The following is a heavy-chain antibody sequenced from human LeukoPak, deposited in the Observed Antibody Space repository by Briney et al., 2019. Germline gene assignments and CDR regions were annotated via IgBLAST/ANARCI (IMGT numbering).Heavy chain of an antibody. CDR1: GFTFSDYF. CDR3: ATDPRLLIY. D-gene: IGHD2-21*01. CDR2: IDSSGTI. J-gene: IGHJ4*01. Sequence: GGSLRLSCAASGFTFSDYFMSWIRQGPGKGLEWVSHIDSSGTIYYADSVKGRFTISRDNAKNSLYLQMNGLRPEDTALYYCATDPRLLIYWGHGTLVTVSS. V-gene: IGHV3-11*01.